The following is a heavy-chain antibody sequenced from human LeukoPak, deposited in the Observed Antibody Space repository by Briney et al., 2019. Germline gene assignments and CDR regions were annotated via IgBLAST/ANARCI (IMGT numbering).Heavy chain of an antibody. V-gene: IGHV1-69*05. CDR2: IIPIFGTA. D-gene: IGHD3-9*01. CDR1: GGTFSSYA. Sequence: SVKVSCKASGGTFSSYAISWVRQAPGQGLEWMGGIIPIFGTANYAQKFQGRVTITTDESTSTAYMELSSLRSEDTAVYYCARGSYDILTGYYYRYYYMGVWGKGTTVTVSS. CDR3: ARGSYDILTGYYYRYYYMGV. J-gene: IGHJ6*03.